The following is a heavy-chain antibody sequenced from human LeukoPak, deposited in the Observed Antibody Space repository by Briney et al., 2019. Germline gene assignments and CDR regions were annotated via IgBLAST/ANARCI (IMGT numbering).Heavy chain of an antibody. CDR1: GFTFSNYR. Sequence: GGSLRLSCAASGFTFSNYRMSWVRQAPGKGLEWVSSISSSSSYIYYADSVKGRFTISRDNAKNSLYLQMNSLRAEDTAVYYCARVQGFEGAFDIRGQGTMVTVSS. V-gene: IGHV3-21*01. CDR3: ARVQGFEGAFDI. CDR2: ISSSSSYI. D-gene: IGHD3-16*01. J-gene: IGHJ3*02.